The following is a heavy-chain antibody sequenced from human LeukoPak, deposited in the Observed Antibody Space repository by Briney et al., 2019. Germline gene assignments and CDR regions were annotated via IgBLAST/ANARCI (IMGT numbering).Heavy chain of an antibody. Sequence: ASVKVSCKASGYRFTSYGISWVRQAPGQGLEWMAWISAYNGNTNYAQKFQGRVIMTTDTSTSTAYMELRSLRSDDTAVYYCARDPDCSSTRCSESPFDYWGQGTPVTVSS. D-gene: IGHD2-2*01. CDR3: ARDPDCSSTRCSESPFDY. CDR1: GYRFTSYG. J-gene: IGHJ4*02. CDR2: ISAYNGNT. V-gene: IGHV1-18*01.